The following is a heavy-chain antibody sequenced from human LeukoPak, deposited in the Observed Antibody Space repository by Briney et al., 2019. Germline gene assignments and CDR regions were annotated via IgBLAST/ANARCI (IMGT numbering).Heavy chain of an antibody. CDR2: ISGGGDST. CDR1: GSTFSIYA. CDR3: AKDQFDY. V-gene: IGHV3-23*01. Sequence: TGGSLRLSCAASGSTFSIYAMSWVRQAPGKGLEWVSTISGGGDSTYYADSVKGRFTISRDNSKNTLYLQMNSLRAEDTAVYYCAKDQFDYWGQGTLVTVSS. J-gene: IGHJ4*02.